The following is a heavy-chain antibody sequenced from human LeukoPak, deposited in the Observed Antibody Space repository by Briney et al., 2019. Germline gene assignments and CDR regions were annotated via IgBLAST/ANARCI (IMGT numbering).Heavy chain of an antibody. CDR1: GYTFTSYY. CDR3: ARGGLPARSWFDP. D-gene: IGHD3/OR15-3a*01. CDR2: INPSSGRT. Sequence: ASVKVSCKASGYTFTSYYMNWVRQAPGQGLEWMGIINPSSGRTTYAQKFQARVTMTRDTSTGTVYMELTSLRSEDTAVFYCARGGLPARSWFDPWGQGTMVTVSS. J-gene: IGHJ5*02. V-gene: IGHV1-46*01.